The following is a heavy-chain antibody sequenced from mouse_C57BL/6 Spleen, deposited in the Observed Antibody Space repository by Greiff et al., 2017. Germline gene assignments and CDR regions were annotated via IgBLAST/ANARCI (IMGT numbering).Heavy chain of an antibody. D-gene: IGHD1-1*01. CDR3: THTRIYYYGSSSGWFAY. Sequence: VQLQQSGAELVRPGASVKLSCTASGFNIKDYYMHWVKQRPEQGLEWIGRIDPEDGDTEYAPKFQGKATMTADTSSNTAYLQLSSLTSEYTAVYYRTHTRIYYYGSSSGWFAYWGQGTLVTVSA. CDR1: GFNIKDYY. J-gene: IGHJ3*01. V-gene: IGHV14-1*01. CDR2: IDPEDGDT.